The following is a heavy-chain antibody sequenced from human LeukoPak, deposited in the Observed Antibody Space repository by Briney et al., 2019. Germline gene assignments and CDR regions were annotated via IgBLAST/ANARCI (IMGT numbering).Heavy chain of an antibody. CDR1: GFTFSKYD. J-gene: IGHJ6*02. V-gene: IGHV3-9*01. Sequence: GGSLRLSCAASGFTFSKYDMHWVRKAPGKGMEWVSGVSWNSGSIGYADSVKGRFTISRDNAKNSLYLQMNSLRAEDTALYYCAKDLTLLRYSYYYYGMDVWGQGTTVTVSS. CDR2: VSWNSGSI. D-gene: IGHD5-12*01. CDR3: AKDLTLLRYSYYYYGMDV.